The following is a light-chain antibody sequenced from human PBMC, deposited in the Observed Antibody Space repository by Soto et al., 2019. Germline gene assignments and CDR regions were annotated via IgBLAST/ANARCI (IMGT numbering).Light chain of an antibody. CDR1: QSISNY. Sequence: GDRVTITCRASQSISNYLNWYQQKPGKAPKLLIYAASSMQSGVPSRFSGSGSETDFTLTISSLQPDDSATYYCQQSFSPLWTFGQGTKVEV. J-gene: IGKJ1*01. CDR3: QQSFSPLWT. V-gene: IGKV1-39*01. CDR2: AAS.